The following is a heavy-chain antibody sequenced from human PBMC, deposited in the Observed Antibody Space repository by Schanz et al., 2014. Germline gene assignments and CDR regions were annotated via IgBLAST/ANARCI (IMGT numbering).Heavy chain of an antibody. D-gene: IGHD3-3*01. V-gene: IGHV3-23*01. J-gene: IGHJ4*02. Sequence: EVQLLESGGGFVQPGGSLRLSCVASGVTFSSYAMSWVRQASGKGLEWVSAISGSGASTYYADSVKGRFIISRDNSKNTLYLQVNSLRAEDTAVYYCAKDVDFWSGYYLDYWGQGTLVTVSS. CDR1: GVTFSSYA. CDR2: ISGSGAST. CDR3: AKDVDFWSGYYLDY.